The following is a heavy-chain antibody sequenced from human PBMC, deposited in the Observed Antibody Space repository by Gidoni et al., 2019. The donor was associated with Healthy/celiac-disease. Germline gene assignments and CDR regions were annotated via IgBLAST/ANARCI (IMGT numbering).Heavy chain of an antibody. V-gene: IGHV4-4*02. Sequence: QVQLQESGPGLVKPSGTLSLTCAFSGGSLSSSNWWSWVRPPPGKGLEWIGEINHSGSTNYNPSLKSRVTISVDKSKNQFSLKLSSGTAADTAVYYGARAKTDSYYYYGMDVWGQGTTVTVSS. J-gene: IGHJ6*02. CDR3: ARAKTDSYYYYGMDV. CDR1: GGSLSSSNW. D-gene: IGHD1-1*01. CDR2: INHSGST.